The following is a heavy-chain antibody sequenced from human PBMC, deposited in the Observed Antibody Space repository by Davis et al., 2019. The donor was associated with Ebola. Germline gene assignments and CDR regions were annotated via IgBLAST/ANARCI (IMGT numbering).Heavy chain of an antibody. Sequence: MPSETLSLTCTVSGGSISNFYWSCIRQPPGKGLEWIGYISDSGSTNYNPSLKRRLTIPLDPSKNQFALKLSSVTAADTAVYYCAGDASAWGRGTLVTVSS. V-gene: IGHV4-59*01. J-gene: IGHJ5*02. CDR1: GGSISNFY. CDR3: AGDASA. D-gene: IGHD7-27*01. CDR2: ISDSGST.